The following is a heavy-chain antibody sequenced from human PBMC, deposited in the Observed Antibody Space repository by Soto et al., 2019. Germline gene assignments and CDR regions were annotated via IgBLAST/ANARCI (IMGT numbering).Heavy chain of an antibody. CDR1: GYTFSSSY. CDR2: INPSGFST. CDR3: ASGGYTYGFSAMDV. J-gene: IGHJ6*04. D-gene: IGHD5-18*01. Sequence: QVQLVQSGAEVKKPGASVKISCKASGYTFSSSYIHWVRQAPVQGLEWMGLINPSGFSTDYAQTFQGRVTVTRDTSTSTVYMELSSLRSEDTAVYYCASGGYTYGFSAMDVWGTGTTVAVSS. V-gene: IGHV1-46*01.